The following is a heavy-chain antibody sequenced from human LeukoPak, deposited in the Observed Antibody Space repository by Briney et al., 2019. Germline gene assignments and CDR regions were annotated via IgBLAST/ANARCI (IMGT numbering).Heavy chain of an antibody. CDR1: GFFFGSYA. CDR2: ISYDGSKT. J-gene: IGHJ5*02. D-gene: IGHD3-9*01. Sequence: GGSMRLSCEGSGFFFGSYAMHWVRQAPGKGLEWVAIISYDGSKTDYVDSVKGRFIVSRDNSKNTVYLEMKSLTGGDTAVYFCTCLHPTRDPDDWSDRWDRNWFDPWGQGTQVIVSA. CDR3: TCLHPTRDPDDWSDRWDRNWFDP. V-gene: IGHV3-30-3*01.